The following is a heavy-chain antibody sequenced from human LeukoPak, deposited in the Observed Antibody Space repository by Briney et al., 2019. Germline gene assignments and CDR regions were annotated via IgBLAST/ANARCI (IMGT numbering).Heavy chain of an antibody. CDR3: ARAMIVVANHDAFDI. CDR2: ISYDGSNK. Sequence: GRSLRLSCAASGFTFSSYGMHWVRQAPGKGLEWVAVISYDGSNKYYADSVKGRFTISRDNSKNTLYLQMNSLRAEDTAVYYCARAMIVVANHDAFDIWGQGTMVTVSS. V-gene: IGHV3-30*03. D-gene: IGHD3-22*01. J-gene: IGHJ3*02. CDR1: GFTFSSYG.